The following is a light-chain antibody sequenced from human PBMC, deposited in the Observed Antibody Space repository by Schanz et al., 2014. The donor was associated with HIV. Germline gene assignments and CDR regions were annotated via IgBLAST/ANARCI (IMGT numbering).Light chain of an antibody. CDR2: DAS. V-gene: IGKV3-20*01. Sequence: EVVLTQSPGTLSLSPGERATLSCRASQSVSSSYLAWYQQKPGQAPRLLIYDASNRAPGIPDRFSGSGSGTDFTLSISRLEPEDFAVYYCQHYVNSPQTFGQGTKVEIK. CDR1: QSVSSSY. J-gene: IGKJ1*01. CDR3: QHYVNSPQT.